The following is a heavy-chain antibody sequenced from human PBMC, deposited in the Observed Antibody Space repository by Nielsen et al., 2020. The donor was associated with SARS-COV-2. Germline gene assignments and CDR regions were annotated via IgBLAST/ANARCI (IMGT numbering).Heavy chain of an antibody. D-gene: IGHD2-15*01. CDR3: ARGVELPHQPPAMDV. CDR2: MYAGAST. Sequence: GSLRLSCAASGFTVNRNYMSWVRQAPGKGLEWVSLMYAGASTFYADSVKGRFTISRHNAENTVYLQMNSLRTDDTAVYYCARGVELPHQPPAMDVWGQGTTVTVSS. CDR1: GFTVNRNY. V-gene: IGHV3-53*04. J-gene: IGHJ6*02.